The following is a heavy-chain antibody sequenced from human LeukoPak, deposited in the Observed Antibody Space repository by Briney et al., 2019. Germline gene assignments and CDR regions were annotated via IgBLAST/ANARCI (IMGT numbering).Heavy chain of an antibody. D-gene: IGHD1-26*01. CDR1: GDSISSSNSY. CDR2: MWFGATT. J-gene: IGHJ4*02. Sequence: SETLSLTCTVSGDSISSSNSYWGWIRQPPGKGLEWIGSMWFGATTSYDPSLKSRVTISIDPSKNQFSLKLSSVTAADTALYDCARGRRGSYFQDYWGQGTLVTVSS. V-gene: IGHV4-39*07. CDR3: ARGRRGSYFQDY.